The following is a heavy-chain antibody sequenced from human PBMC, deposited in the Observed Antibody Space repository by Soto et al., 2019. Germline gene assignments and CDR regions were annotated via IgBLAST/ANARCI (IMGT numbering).Heavy chain of an antibody. CDR1: GYTFTSYY. CDR3: ARDFREPGMITFGGVIPRPLDY. V-gene: IGHV1-46*03. J-gene: IGHJ4*02. D-gene: IGHD3-16*02. Sequence: ASVKVSCKASGYTFTSYYMHWVRQAPGQGLEWMGIINPSGGSTSYAQKFQGRVTMTRDTSTSTVYMELSSLRSEDTAVYYCARDFREPGMITFGGVIPRPLDYWGQGTLVTVSS. CDR2: INPSGGST.